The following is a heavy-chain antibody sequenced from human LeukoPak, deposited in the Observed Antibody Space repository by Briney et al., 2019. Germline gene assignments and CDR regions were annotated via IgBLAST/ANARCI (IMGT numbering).Heavy chain of an antibody. CDR2: IYSGGST. V-gene: IGHV3-66*01. J-gene: IGHJ5*02. D-gene: IGHD3-9*01. CDR1: GFTVSSNY. CDR3: ARAGVAYYDILTGSFDP. Sequence: GGSLRLSCAASGFTVSSNYMSWVRQAPGKGLEWVSVIYSGGSTYYADSVKGRFTISRDNSKNTLYLQMNSLRAEDTAVYYCARAGVAYYDILTGSFDPWGQGTLVTVSS.